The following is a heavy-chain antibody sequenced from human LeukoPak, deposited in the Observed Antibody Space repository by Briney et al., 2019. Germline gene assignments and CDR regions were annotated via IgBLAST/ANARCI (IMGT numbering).Heavy chain of an antibody. J-gene: IGHJ4*02. CDR2: INHSGST. CDR3: ARAGYGDFYGDY. Sequence: SETLSLTCAVYGGSFSGYYWSWIRQPPGKGLEWIGEINHSGSTNYNPSLKSRVTISVDTSKNQFSLKLSSVTAADTAVYYCARAGYGDFYGDYWGQGTLVTVSS. CDR1: GGSFSGYY. D-gene: IGHD3-3*01. V-gene: IGHV4-34*01.